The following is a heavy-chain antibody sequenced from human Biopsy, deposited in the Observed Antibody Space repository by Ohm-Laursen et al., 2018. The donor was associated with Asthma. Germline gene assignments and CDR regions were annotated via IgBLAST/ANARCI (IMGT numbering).Heavy chain of an antibody. CDR1: DYIFPRSS. D-gene: IGHD7-27*01. J-gene: IGHJ4*02. Sequence: ASVMVSCKASDYIFPRSSISWVRQAPGQGLVWMGWISVHNGHTKYAQKFQERVSLTTDTSTGTSYMDLRSLRSDASAVYFCGLGKGGDQHTMVTLYSWGQGTLVTVSS. V-gene: IGHV1-18*01. CDR2: ISVHNGHT. CDR3: GLGKGGDQHTMVTLYS.